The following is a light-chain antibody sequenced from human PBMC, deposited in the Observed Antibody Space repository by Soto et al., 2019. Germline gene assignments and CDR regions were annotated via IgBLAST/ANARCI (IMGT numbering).Light chain of an antibody. V-gene: IGKV1-5*03. CDR2: KTS. Sequence: IQMTQSPSTLSASVGDTVTIICRASESIYSWLAWYKQIPGKAPQLLIYKTSTLQGGAPSRFSGSGSGAEYTLTISSLQPDDFATYYCQEYNTGSRTFGQGTTVENK. CDR1: ESIYSW. CDR3: QEYNTGSRT. J-gene: IGKJ1*01.